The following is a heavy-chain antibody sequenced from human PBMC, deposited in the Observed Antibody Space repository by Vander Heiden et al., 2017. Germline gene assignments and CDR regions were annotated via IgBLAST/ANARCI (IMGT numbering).Heavy chain of an antibody. D-gene: IGHD5-18*01. CDR2: IGSSSNYI. Sequence: EVQLVESGGGLVKSGGSLRLPFAASGFSLGYHGMKWVRQAPGKGLGWVSSIGSSSNYIYYADSVRGRFTVSRDNARKSLVLKMNSLRTEDTALYYCARGIEGYSYVFDSWGQGTLVTVSS. CDR3: ARGIEGYSYVFDS. V-gene: IGHV3-21*02. CDR1: GFSLGYHG. J-gene: IGHJ4*02.